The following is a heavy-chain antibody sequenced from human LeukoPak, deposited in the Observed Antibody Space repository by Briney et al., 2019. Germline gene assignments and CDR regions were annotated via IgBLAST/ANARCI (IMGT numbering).Heavy chain of an antibody. J-gene: IGHJ6*02. CDR2: ISGSGGST. CDR1: GFTFSSYA. Sequence: AGGSLRLSCAASGFTFSSYAMSWVRQAPGKGLEWVSAISGSGGSTYYADSVKGRFTISSDNSKNTLYLQMNSLRAEDTAVYYCAKDPNEGYCSGGSCYWGYYYGMDVWGQGTTVTVSS. V-gene: IGHV3-23*01. CDR3: AKDPNEGYCSGGSCYWGYYYGMDV. D-gene: IGHD2-15*01.